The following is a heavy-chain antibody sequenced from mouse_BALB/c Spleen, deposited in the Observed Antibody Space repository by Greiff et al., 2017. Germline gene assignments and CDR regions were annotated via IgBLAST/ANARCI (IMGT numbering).Heavy chain of an antibody. J-gene: IGHJ2*01. V-gene: IGHV5-4*02. CDR3: AREGGSTDY. D-gene: IGHD3-1*01. CDR2: ISDGGSYT. Sequence: EVQRVESGGGLVKPGGSLKLSCAASGFTFSDYYMYWVRQTPEKRLEWVATISDGGSYTYYPDSVKGRFTISRDNAKNNLYLQMSSLKSEDTAMYYCAREGGSTDYWGQGTTLTVSS. CDR1: GFTFSDYY.